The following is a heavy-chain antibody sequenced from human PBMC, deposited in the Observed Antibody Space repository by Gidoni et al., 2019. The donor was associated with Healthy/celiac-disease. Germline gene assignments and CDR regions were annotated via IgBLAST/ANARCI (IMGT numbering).Heavy chain of an antibody. D-gene: IGHD3-16*02. CDR2: ISSSSSTI. V-gene: IGHV3-48*01. CDR3: ASIAYDYVWGSYR. Sequence: EVQLVESGGGLVQPGGSLSLSCAASGFTCSSYSMNWVRQAPGKGLECVSYISSSSSTIYYADSVKGRFTISRDNAKNSLDLQMNSLRAEDTAVYYCASIAYDYVWGSYRWGQGTLVTVSS. CDR1: GFTCSSYS. J-gene: IGHJ4*02.